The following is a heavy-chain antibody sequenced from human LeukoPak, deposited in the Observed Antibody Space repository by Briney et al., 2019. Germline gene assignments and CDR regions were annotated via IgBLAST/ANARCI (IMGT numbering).Heavy chain of an antibody. CDR1: GYTFTSYD. CDR3: ARDNGGTAMAYYSYYYMDV. CDR2: MNPNSGNT. Sequence: ASVKVSCKASGYTFTSYDINWVRQATGQGLEWMGWMNPNSGNTGYAQKFQGRVTITRNTSISTAYMELSSLRSEDTAVYYCARDNGGTAMAYYSYYYMDVWGKGTTVTISS. V-gene: IGHV1-8*03. J-gene: IGHJ6*03. D-gene: IGHD5-18*01.